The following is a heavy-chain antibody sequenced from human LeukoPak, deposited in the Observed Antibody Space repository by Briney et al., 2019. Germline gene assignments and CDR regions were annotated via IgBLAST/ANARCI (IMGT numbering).Heavy chain of an antibody. CDR2: IIPIFGTA. Sequence: SVKVSCKASGGTFSSYAISWVRQAPGQGLEWMGGIIPIFGTANYAQKFQGRVTITADESTSTAYMELSSLGSEDTAVYYCARGHLTMVRGVIPLGMDVWGQGTTVTVSS. D-gene: IGHD3-10*01. CDR3: ARGHLTMVRGVIPLGMDV. V-gene: IGHV1-69*13. J-gene: IGHJ6*02. CDR1: GGTFSSYA.